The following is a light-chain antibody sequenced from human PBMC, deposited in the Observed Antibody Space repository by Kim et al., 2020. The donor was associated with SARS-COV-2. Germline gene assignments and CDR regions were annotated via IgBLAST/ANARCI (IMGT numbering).Light chain of an antibody. CDR3: QHYDNIPLT. Sequence: DIQMTQSPSSLAASVGDRVTITCQASQDVRNSLNWYQQRPGKAPKLLIYDASTLETGVPSRFSGSGSGTDFTFTISSLQPEDFATYYCQHYDNIPLTFGGGTKVDIK. CDR2: DAS. CDR1: QDVRNS. J-gene: IGKJ4*01. V-gene: IGKV1-33*01.